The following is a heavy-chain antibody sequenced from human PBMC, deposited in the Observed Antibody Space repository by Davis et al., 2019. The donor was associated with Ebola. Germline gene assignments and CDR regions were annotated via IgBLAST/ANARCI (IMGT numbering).Heavy chain of an antibody. D-gene: IGHD6-13*01. Sequence: MPSETLSLTCTVSGGSVSSGSYYWSWIRQPPGKGLEWIGYFYYSGSTNYNPSLKSRVTISVDTSKNQFSLKLSSVTAADTAVYYCARVTQQQLYFDLWGRGTLVTVSS. CDR1: GGSVSSGSYY. CDR2: FYYSGST. CDR3: ARVTQQQLYFDL. V-gene: IGHV4-61*01. J-gene: IGHJ2*01.